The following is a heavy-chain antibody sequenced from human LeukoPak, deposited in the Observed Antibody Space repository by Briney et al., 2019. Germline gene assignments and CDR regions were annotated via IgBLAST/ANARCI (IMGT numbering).Heavy chain of an antibody. CDR1: GGSISSHY. D-gene: IGHD6-19*01. V-gene: IGHV4-59*11. Sequence: SETLSLTCTVSGGSISSHYWSWIRQPPGKGLEWIGYIYYSGSTNYNPSLKSRVTISVDTSKNQFSLKLSSVTAADTAVYYCARDQERIAVAGTRGFDPWGQGTLVTVSS. CDR2: IYYSGST. CDR3: ARDQERIAVAGTRGFDP. J-gene: IGHJ5*02.